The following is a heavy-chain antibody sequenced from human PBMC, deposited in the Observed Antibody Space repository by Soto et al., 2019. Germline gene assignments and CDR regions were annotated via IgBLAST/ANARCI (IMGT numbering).Heavy chain of an antibody. V-gene: IGHV3-23*01. Sequence: EVQLLESGGGLVQPGGSLRLSCAASGFTFSSYAMSWVRQAPGKGLEWVSVISGSGDSTYYADSVKGRFTISRDNSKNTLYLQMNCLRAEDTAVYYCARRGPGTYVDYWGQGTLVTVSS. CDR2: ISGSGDST. CDR1: GFTFSSYA. CDR3: ARRGPGTYVDY. J-gene: IGHJ4*02. D-gene: IGHD6-13*01.